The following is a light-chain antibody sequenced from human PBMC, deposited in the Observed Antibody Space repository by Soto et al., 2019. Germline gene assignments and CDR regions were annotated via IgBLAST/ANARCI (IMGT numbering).Light chain of an antibody. Sequence: DIQMTQSPSSLSASVGDRVTITCRASQTIHNYLNWYQQKPGKAPKVLIYTASNVQSGVPSRFSGSGSGTDFALTISGLQPEDFATYYCQQSYSSITFGQGTLLEIK. CDR1: QTIHNY. J-gene: IGKJ5*01. V-gene: IGKV1-39*01. CDR3: QQSYSSIT. CDR2: TAS.